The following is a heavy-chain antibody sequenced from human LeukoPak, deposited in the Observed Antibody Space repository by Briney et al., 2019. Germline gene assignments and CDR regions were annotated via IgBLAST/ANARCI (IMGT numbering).Heavy chain of an antibody. Sequence: GGSLRLSCAVSGFTFSSYAISWVRQAPGKGLEWVSGISGSGGYTYFADSVKGRFTISRDNSKNTLYLQMNSLRAEDTAVYYCAKDGAVVAAAFFDYWGQGTLVTVSS. D-gene: IGHD2-15*01. CDR3: AKDGAVVAAAFFDY. V-gene: IGHV3-23*01. J-gene: IGHJ4*02. CDR1: GFTFSSYA. CDR2: ISGSGGYT.